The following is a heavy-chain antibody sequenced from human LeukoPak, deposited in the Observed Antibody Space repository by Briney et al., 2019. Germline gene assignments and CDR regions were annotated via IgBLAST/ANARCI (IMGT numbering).Heavy chain of an antibody. CDR1: GGAFSSYA. J-gene: IGHJ6*03. V-gene: IGHV1-69*05. CDR3: ARAYCGGDCYYYYYYYMDV. CDR2: IIPIFGTA. Sequence: SVKVSCKASGGAFSSYAISWVRQAPGQGLEWMGRIIPIFGTANYAQKFQGRVTITTDESTSTAYMELSSLRSEDTAVYYCARAYCGGDCYYYYYYYMDVWGKGTTVTVSS. D-gene: IGHD2-21*01.